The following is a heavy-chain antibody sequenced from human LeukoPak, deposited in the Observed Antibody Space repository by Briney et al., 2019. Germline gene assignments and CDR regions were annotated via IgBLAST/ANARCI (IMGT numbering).Heavy chain of an antibody. J-gene: IGHJ4*02. CDR1: GFTFSGYG. CDR2: IYSGGST. V-gene: IGHV3-53*01. CDR3: AIIPKTTYFDY. Sequence: GGSLRLSCAASGFTFSGYGMHWARQAPGKGLEWVSVIYSGGSTDYADSVKCRFTISRDNSENTLHLQMNSLRAEDTAVYYCAIIPKTTYFDYWGQGTLVTVSS. D-gene: IGHD4-17*01.